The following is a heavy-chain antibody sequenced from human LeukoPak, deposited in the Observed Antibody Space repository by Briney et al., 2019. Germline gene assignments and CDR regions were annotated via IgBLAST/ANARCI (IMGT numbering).Heavy chain of an antibody. J-gene: IGHJ4*02. CDR3: ARQRTSGYSYGYGY. Sequence: SETLSLTCTVSGGSISSSSYYWGWIRQPPGKGLEWIGSIYYSGSTYYNPSLKSRVTISVDTSRNQFSLKLSSVTAADTAVYYCARQRTSGYSYGYGYWGQGTLVTVSS. CDR1: GGSISSSSYY. V-gene: IGHV4-39*01. CDR2: IYYSGST. D-gene: IGHD5-18*01.